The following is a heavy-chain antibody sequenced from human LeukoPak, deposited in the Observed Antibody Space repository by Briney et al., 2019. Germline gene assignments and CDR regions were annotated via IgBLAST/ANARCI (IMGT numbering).Heavy chain of an antibody. CDR1: GYTFTAYY. V-gene: IGHV1-2*02. D-gene: IGHD1-1*01. CDR2: TNPNTGGT. Sequence: GASVKVSCKASGYTFTAYYMHWVRQAPGQGLEWMGWTNPNTGGTNYAPKFQGRVTMTRDTSISTAYMELNRLTFDDTAVYYCARDDNFQFDYWGQGTLVTVSS. J-gene: IGHJ4*02. CDR3: ARDDNFQFDY.